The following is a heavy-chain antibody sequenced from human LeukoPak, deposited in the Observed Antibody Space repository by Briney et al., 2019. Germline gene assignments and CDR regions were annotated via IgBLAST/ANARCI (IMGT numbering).Heavy chain of an antibody. D-gene: IGHD3-22*01. CDR3: AGYVSSGRRDAFDI. CDR1: GFTVSSNY. J-gene: IGHJ3*02. Sequence: PGGSLRLSCAASGFTVSSNYMSWVRQAPGKGPEWVSVIYSGGSTYYADSVKGRFTISRDNSKNTLYLQMNSLRAEDTAVYYCAGYVSSGRRDAFDIWGQGTMVTVSS. V-gene: IGHV3-66*01. CDR2: IYSGGST.